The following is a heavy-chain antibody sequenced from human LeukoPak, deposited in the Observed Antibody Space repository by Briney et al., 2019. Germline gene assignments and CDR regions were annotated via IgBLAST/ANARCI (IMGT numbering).Heavy chain of an antibody. J-gene: IGHJ4*02. Sequence: GASLKISCKGSGYSFTSYWTGWVRQLPGKGLEWMGIIYPGDSDTRYSPSFQGQVTISADKSISTACLQWSSLKASDTAMYYCARQHDYGGNWNCFYCGQGTLVTVS. V-gene: IGHV5-51*01. D-gene: IGHD4-23*01. CDR2: IYPGDSDT. CDR3: ARQHDYGGNWNCFY. CDR1: GYSFTSYW.